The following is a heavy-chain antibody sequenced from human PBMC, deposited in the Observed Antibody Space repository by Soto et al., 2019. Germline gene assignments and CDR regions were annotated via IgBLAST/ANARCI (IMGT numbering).Heavy chain of an antibody. V-gene: IGHV3-33*01. D-gene: IGHD6-13*01. CDR2: IWYDESNK. J-gene: IGHJ5*02. CDR1: GFTFSSYG. CDR3: ARGPYSSSWSPGVDP. Sequence: QVQLVESGGGVVQPGRSLRLSCAASGFTFSSYGMHWVRQAPGKGLEWVALIWYDESNKYYGDSVKGRFTISRDNSKNTLYLQMNSLRAEDTAVYYCARGPYSSSWSPGVDPWGQGTLVTVSS.